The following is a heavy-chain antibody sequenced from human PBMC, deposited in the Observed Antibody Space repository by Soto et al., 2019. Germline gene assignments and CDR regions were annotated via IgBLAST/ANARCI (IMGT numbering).Heavy chain of an antibody. V-gene: IGHV3-23*01. Sequence: GESLKISCTASGFPFSHYAMNWVRQGPGTRLEWVADISGSGDSARYADSVRGRFTISRDNSRDTLYLQMNSLRVDDTAVYYCGKERRGSGWSVCNFWGQGALVTVSS. D-gene: IGHD6-19*01. CDR3: GKERRGSGWSVCNF. CDR2: ISGSGDSA. J-gene: IGHJ4*02. CDR1: GFPFSHYA.